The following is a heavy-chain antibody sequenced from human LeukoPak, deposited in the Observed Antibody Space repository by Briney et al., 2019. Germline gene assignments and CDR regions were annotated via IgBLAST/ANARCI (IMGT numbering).Heavy chain of an antibody. CDR1: GYTFSSYY. Sequence: ASVKVSCKASGYTFSSYYMHWVRQAPGQGLEWMGIINPSGSTSNAQKFQGRVTMTRDMSTTTVYMELSSLRSEDTAVYYCAREKRAARSFDPWGQGTLVTVSS. V-gene: IGHV1-46*01. CDR3: AREKRAARSFDP. J-gene: IGHJ5*02. D-gene: IGHD6-6*01. CDR2: INPSGST.